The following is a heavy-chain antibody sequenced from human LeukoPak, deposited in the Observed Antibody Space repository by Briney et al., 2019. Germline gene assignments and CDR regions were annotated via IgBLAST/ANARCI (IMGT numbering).Heavy chain of an antibody. CDR1: GFTVSSNY. CDR2: IYSGGST. CDR3: ARDRYNWNGCFDY. D-gene: IGHD1-20*01. Sequence: GGSLRLSCAASGFTVSSNYMSWVRQAPGKGLEWVSVIYSGGSTYYADSMKGRFTISRDNSKNTLYLQMNSLRAEDTAVYYCARDRYNWNGCFDYWGQGTLVTVSS. V-gene: IGHV3-66*02. J-gene: IGHJ4*02.